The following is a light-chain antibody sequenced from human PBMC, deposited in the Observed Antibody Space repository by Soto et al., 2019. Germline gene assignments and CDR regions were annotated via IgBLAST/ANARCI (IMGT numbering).Light chain of an antibody. V-gene: IGKV1-13*02. Sequence: AIQLTQSPSSLSASVGDRVTITCRASQGIRSALAWYHQKPRKAPTLRIYDTSSLQSEVPSRFSDSGSGTDFTLTISSLQPEDFATYYCQQFNSYPVTFGQGTKLEIK. CDR2: DTS. J-gene: IGKJ2*01. CDR1: QGIRSA. CDR3: QQFNSYPVT.